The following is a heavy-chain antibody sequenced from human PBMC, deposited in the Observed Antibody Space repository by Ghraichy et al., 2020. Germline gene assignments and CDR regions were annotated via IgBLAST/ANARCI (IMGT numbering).Heavy chain of an antibody. J-gene: IGHJ4*02. D-gene: IGHD5-12*01. CDR1: GGSISSGGYY. CDR2: IYYSGST. Sequence: LRLSCTVSGGSISSGGYYWSWIRQHPGKGLEWIGYIYYSGSTYYNPSLKSRVTISVDTSKNQFSLKLSSVTAADTAVYYCARASGYSGYDQVDYWGQGTLVTVSS. CDR3: ARASGYSGYDQVDY. V-gene: IGHV4-31*03.